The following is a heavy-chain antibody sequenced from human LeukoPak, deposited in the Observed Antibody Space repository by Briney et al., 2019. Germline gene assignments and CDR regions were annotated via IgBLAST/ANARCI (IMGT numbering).Heavy chain of an antibody. Sequence: GGSLRLSCAASGFTFSSYAMSWVRQAPGKGLEWVSAISGSGGSTYYADSVKGRFTISRDNAKNSLYLQMSSLRADDTAVYYCARQTERDAYNRYWGQGTLVTVSS. CDR1: GFTFSSYA. V-gene: IGHV3-23*01. CDR3: ARQTERDAYNRY. J-gene: IGHJ4*02. CDR2: ISGSGGST. D-gene: IGHD5-24*01.